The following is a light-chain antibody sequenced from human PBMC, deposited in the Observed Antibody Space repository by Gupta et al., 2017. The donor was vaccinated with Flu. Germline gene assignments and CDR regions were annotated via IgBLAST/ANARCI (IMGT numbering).Light chain of an antibody. CDR3: AAWDDSLFWV. J-gene: IGLJ3*02. V-gene: IGLV1-47*01. CDR1: SSNIGSNY. Sequence: QSVLTQPPSASGTPGQRVPISCSGSSSNIGSNYVYWYQQLPGTAPKLLIYRNNQRPSRVPDRFSGSKSGTSASLAISGLRSEDEADYYCAAWDDSLFWVFGGGTKLTVL. CDR2: RNN.